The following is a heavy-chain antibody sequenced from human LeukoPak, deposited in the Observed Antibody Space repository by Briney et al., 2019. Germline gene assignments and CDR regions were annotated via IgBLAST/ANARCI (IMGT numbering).Heavy chain of an antibody. CDR2: ISYDGTNK. V-gene: IGHV3-30*07. Sequence: GGSQRLFCAASGFTFRSYAMHWVRQAPGKGLEGVAVISYDGTNKYYADSVKGRFTISRDNSKNTLYLQMNSLRAEDTAVYYCAKDGVVVTSPFDYWGQGTLVTVSS. D-gene: IGHD2-21*02. CDR1: GFTFRSYA. J-gene: IGHJ4*02. CDR3: AKDGVVVTSPFDY.